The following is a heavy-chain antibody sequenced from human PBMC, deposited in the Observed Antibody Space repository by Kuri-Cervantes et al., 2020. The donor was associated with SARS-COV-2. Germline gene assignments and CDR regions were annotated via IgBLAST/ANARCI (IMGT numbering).Heavy chain of an antibody. CDR3: ARALRRNYYDFWSGYYFDY. CDR2: INAGNGNT. D-gene: IGHD3-3*01. V-gene: IGHV1-3*01. J-gene: IGHJ4*02. CDR1: GYTFTSYA. Sequence: ASVKVSCKASGYTFTSYAMHWVRQAPGQRLEWMGWINAGNGNTKYSQKFQGRVTINADESTSTAYMELRSLRSEDTAVYYCARALRRNYYDFWSGYYFDYWGQGTLVTVSS.